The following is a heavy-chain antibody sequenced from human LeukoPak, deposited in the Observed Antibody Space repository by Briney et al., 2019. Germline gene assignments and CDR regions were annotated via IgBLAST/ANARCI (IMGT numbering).Heavy chain of an antibody. CDR3: AREPIVVVVAATPRASGWFDP. CDR2: IYYSGST. V-gene: IGHV4-39*07. J-gene: IGHJ5*02. D-gene: IGHD2-15*01. Sequence: PSETLSLTCTISGGSISSSSYYWGWIRQPPGKGLEWIGSIYYSGSTYYNPSLKSRVTISVDTSKNQFSLKLSSVTAADTAVYYCAREPIVVVVAATPRASGWFDPWGQGTLVTVSS. CDR1: GGSISSSSYY.